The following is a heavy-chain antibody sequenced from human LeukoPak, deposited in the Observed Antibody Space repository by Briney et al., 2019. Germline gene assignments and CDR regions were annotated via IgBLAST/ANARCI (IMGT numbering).Heavy chain of an antibody. CDR2: ILPGNSDT. V-gene: IGHV5-51*01. CDR3: ARQYYDILTDPNYFDS. J-gene: IGHJ4*02. D-gene: IGHD3-9*01. Sequence: TPGESLKISCKGSGYSFSNYWIGWVRQMPGKGLEWVGIILPGNSDTRYSPSFQGQVTMSADKSISTAYLQWRSLKAADTAMYYCARQYYDILTDPNYFDSWGQGTLVTVSS. CDR1: GYSFSNYW.